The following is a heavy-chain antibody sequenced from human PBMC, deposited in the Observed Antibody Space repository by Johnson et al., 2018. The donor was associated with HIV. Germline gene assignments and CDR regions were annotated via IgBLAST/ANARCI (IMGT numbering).Heavy chain of an antibody. CDR1: GFTFTSYA. CDR3: AREIIAARPSDFDI. V-gene: IGHV3-30*04. CDR2: VSYDGSTK. J-gene: IGHJ3*02. Sequence: QVQLVESGGGVVQPGRSLRLSCAASGFTFTSYAMHWVRQAPGKGLEWVAVVSYDGSTKYYADSVKGRFTISRDNSENTLYLQMNSLRAEDTAVYYCAREIIAARPSDFDIWGQGTMVTVSS. D-gene: IGHD6-6*01.